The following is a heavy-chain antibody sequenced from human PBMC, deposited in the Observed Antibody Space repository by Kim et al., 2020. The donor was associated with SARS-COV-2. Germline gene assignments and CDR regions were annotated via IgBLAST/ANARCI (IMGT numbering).Heavy chain of an antibody. J-gene: IGHJ4*02. V-gene: IGHV3-30*18. D-gene: IGHD1-26*01. CDR2: ISFDESNK. Sequence: GGSLRLSCVASGFTFSSSAIHWVRQAPGKGLEWVAVISFDESNKFYAESVKGRFTISRDNSKNTVYLQMNNLSPEDTAFYYCVNRIGYHNDSFDYWGRGTLVTVSS. CDR1: GFTFSSSA. CDR3: VNRIGYHNDSFDY.